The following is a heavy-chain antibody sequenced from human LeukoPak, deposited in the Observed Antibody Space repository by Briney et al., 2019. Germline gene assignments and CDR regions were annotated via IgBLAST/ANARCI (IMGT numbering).Heavy chain of an antibody. V-gene: IGHV1-46*01. J-gene: IGHJ5*02. CDR3: AADVNYYGSGSYYGRWFDP. D-gene: IGHD3-10*01. CDR1: GYTFTSYY. CDR2: INPSGGST. Sequence: GASVKVSCKASGYTFTSYYMHWVRQAPGQGLEWMGIINPSGGSTSYAQKFQGRVTITRDMSTSTAYMELSSLRSEDTAVYYCAADVNYYGSGSYYGRWFDPWGQGTLVTVSS.